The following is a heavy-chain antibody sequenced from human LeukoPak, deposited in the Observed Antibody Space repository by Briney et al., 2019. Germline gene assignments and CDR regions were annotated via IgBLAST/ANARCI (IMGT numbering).Heavy chain of an antibody. D-gene: IGHD6-13*01. CDR2: ISYDGSNK. Sequence: PGRSLRLSCAASGFTFSSYGMHWVRQAPGKGLEWVAVISYDGSNKYYADSVKGRFTISRDNSKNTLYLQVNSLRAEDTAVYYCAKVGVAAAGPSDYYYYGMDVWGQGTTVTVSS. V-gene: IGHV3-30*18. J-gene: IGHJ6*02. CDR3: AKVGVAAAGPSDYYYYGMDV. CDR1: GFTFSSYG.